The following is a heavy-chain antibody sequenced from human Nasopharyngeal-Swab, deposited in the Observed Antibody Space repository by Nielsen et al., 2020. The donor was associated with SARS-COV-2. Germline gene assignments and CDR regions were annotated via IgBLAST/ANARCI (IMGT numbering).Heavy chain of an antibody. CDR1: GGSISSSSYY. CDR3: ARGLQYYDFWSGHYATNWFDP. D-gene: IGHD3-3*01. V-gene: IGHV4-39*07. J-gene: IGHJ5*02. CDR2: IYYSGST. Sequence: SEILSLTCTVSGGSISSSSYYWGWIRQPPGTGLEWIGSIYYSGSTYYNPSLKSRVTISVDTSKNQFSLKLSSVTAADTAVYYCARGLQYYDFWSGHYATNWFDPWGQGTLVTVSS.